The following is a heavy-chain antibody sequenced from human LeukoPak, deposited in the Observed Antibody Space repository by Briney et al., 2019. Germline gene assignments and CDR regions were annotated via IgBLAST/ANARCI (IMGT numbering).Heavy chain of an antibody. Sequence: ASVKVSCKASGYTFTGYYMHWVRQAPGQGLEWMGWINPNSGGTNYAQKFQGRATMTRDTSISTAYMELSRLRSDDTAVYYCARDTGYYDSSGYYSWFDPWGQGTLVTVSS. CDR3: ARDTGYYDSSGYYSWFDP. CDR2: INPNSGGT. D-gene: IGHD3-22*01. CDR1: GYTFTGYY. J-gene: IGHJ5*02. V-gene: IGHV1-2*02.